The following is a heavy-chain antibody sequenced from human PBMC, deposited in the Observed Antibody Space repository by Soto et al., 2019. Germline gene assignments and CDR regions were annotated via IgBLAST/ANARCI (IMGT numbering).Heavy chain of an antibody. CDR1: GLTISGKKY. Sequence: DVQLVESGGGLIQPGESLRLSCAAFGLTISGKKYVAWVRQAPGKGLQWVSTISGSGGNTYYPDSVKGRFTISRDNSKNTLFLQINSLRAEDTAAYYCAKGRVGVNSRTGAFDIWGQGTMVTVSS. V-gene: IGHV3-23*04. CDR3: AKGRVGVNSRTGAFDI. CDR2: ISGSGGNT. J-gene: IGHJ3*02. D-gene: IGHD1-26*01.